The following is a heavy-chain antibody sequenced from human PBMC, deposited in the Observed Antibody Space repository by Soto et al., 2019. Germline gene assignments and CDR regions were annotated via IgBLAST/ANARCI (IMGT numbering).Heavy chain of an antibody. V-gene: IGHV4-39*01. CDR1: GASVSSDFYY. D-gene: IGHD2-21*02. J-gene: IGHJ3*01. CDR2: LFYTGSS. CDR3: ASGVKLVTATDAFDV. Sequence: QLHLQESGPGLVKPSETLSLTCNVSGASVSSDFYYWGWIRQPPGKTLEWIGSLFYTGSSYYSPSLQSRVTTSSDTSKNQFPLRLSSVTAADTAVYYCASGVKLVTATDAFDVWGQGTMVTVSS.